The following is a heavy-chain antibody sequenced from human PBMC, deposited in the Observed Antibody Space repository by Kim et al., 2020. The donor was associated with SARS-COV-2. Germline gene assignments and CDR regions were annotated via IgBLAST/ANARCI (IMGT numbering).Heavy chain of an antibody. D-gene: IGHD6-19*01. Sequence: ADSVKDRFSISSDNSKNTVFLQMNSLRAEDTAVYYCARSFYNSVWYYFDYWGQGTLVTVSS. V-gene: IGHV3-33*01. J-gene: IGHJ4*02. CDR3: ARSFYNSVWYYFDY.